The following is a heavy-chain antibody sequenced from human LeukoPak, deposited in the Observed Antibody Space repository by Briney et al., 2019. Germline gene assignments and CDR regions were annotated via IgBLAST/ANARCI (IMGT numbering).Heavy chain of an antibody. CDR2: MNPNSGNT. Sequence: ASVKVSCKASGYTFTSYDINWVRQATGQGLEWMGWMNPNSGNTTYAQKFQGRVTITRNTSISTAYMELSSLRSEDTAVYYCARGGVGYCSSTSCYYAFDIWGQGTMVTVSS. D-gene: IGHD2-2*01. CDR3: ARGGVGYCSSTSCYYAFDI. V-gene: IGHV1-8*01. CDR1: GYTFTSYD. J-gene: IGHJ3*02.